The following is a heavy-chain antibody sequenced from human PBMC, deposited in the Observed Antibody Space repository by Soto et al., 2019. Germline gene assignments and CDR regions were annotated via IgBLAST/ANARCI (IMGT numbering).Heavy chain of an antibody. D-gene: IGHD3-3*01. Sequence: SETLSLTCAVYGGSFSGYYWSWIRQPPGKGLEWIGEINHSGSTNYNPSLKSRVTISVDTSKNQFSLKLSSVTAADTALYYCAIQTPFWSGYYDWFDPWGQGTLVTVSS. CDR3: AIQTPFWSGYYDWFDP. J-gene: IGHJ5*02. CDR1: GGSFSGYY. V-gene: IGHV4-34*01. CDR2: INHSGST.